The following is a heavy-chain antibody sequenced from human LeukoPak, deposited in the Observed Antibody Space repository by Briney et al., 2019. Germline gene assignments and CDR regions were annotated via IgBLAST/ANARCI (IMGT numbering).Heavy chain of an antibody. V-gene: IGHV3-23*01. Sequence: GGSLRLSCAASGFTFTIYAMSWVRQAPGKGLEWVSSITSDGSNTWYADSVKGRFTISRDNSKNTLRLQMNSQRAEDTAIYYCAKDLPARSSWWGQGTLVTVSS. CDR3: AKDLPARSSW. CDR1: GFTFTIYA. CDR2: ITSDGSNT. J-gene: IGHJ4*02. D-gene: IGHD6-6*01.